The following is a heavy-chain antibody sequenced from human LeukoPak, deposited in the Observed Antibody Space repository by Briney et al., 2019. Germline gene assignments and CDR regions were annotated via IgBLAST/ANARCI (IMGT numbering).Heavy chain of an antibody. CDR1: GFTFDDYA. J-gene: IGHJ4*02. D-gene: IGHD2-8*02. V-gene: IGHV3-9*03. CDR3: AKDAGPMAAGVFDY. CDR2: ISWNSGSI. Sequence: PGRSLRLSCAASGFTFDDYAMHWVRQAPGKGLEWVSGISWNSGSIGYADSVKGRFTISRDNAKNSLYLQMNSLRAEDMALYYCAKDAGPMAAGVFDYWGQGTLVTVSS.